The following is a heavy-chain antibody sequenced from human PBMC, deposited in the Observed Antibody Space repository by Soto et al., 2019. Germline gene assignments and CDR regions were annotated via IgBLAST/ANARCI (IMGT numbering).Heavy chain of an antibody. J-gene: IGHJ4*02. CDR2: IYYSGST. CDR1: GGSISSYY. Sequence: PSETLSLTCTVSGGSISSYYWSWIRQPPGKGLEWIGYIYYSGSTNYNPSLKSRVTISVDTSKNQFSLKLSSVTAADTAAYYCASQISRRDGYMVYWGQGTLVTVSS. D-gene: IGHD5-12*01. CDR3: ASQISRRDGYMVY. V-gene: IGHV4-59*08.